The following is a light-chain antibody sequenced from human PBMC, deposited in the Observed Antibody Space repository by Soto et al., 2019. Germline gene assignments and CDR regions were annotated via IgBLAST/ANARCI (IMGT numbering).Light chain of an antibody. CDR2: ATS. J-gene: IGKJ4*01. Sequence: IVLRQSPGTLSLSPKDTAALSCRASQSVSSRYLAWYQQKSGQAPRLLIYATSSRATDIPDRFIGYGSGTDFTLSISGLEPEDFAVYYCQQYVSKPLTFGQGTKVDIK. CDR3: QQYVSKPLT. CDR1: QSVSSRY. V-gene: IGKV3-20*01.